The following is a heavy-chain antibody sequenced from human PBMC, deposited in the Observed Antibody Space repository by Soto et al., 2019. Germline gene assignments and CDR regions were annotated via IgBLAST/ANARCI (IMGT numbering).Heavy chain of an antibody. Sequence: SETLSLTCAVYGGSFSGYYWSWIRQPPGKGLEWIGEINHSGSTNYNPSLKSRVTISVDTSKNQFSLKLSSVTAADTAVYYCARGLRGGDFWSGYGRPSYYYYMDVWGKGTTVTVSS. CDR1: GGSFSGYY. V-gene: IGHV4-34*01. CDR2: INHSGST. D-gene: IGHD3-3*01. CDR3: ARGLRGGDFWSGYGRPSYYYYMDV. J-gene: IGHJ6*03.